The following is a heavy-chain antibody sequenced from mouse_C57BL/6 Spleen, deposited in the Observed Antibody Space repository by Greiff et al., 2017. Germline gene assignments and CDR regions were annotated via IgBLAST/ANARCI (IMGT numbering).Heavy chain of an antibody. D-gene: IGHD1-1*01. Sequence: EVQLQQSGTVLARPGASVKLSCKTSGYTFTSYWMHWVKQRPGQGLEWIGAIYPGNSDTSYNQKFKGKATLTAVTSASTAYMALSSLTNEDSAVYYCTRWARVVEDYWGQGTTLTVSS. CDR1: GYTFTSYW. CDR2: IYPGNSDT. J-gene: IGHJ2*01. V-gene: IGHV1-5*01. CDR3: TRWARVVEDY.